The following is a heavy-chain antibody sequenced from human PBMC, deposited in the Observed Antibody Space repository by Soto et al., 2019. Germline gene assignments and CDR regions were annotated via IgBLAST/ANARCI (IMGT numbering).Heavy chain of an antibody. CDR3: AKVVVARTNWYYFDC. D-gene: IGHD2-2*01. CDR1: GFTFSSYG. J-gene: IGHJ4*02. V-gene: IGHV3-30*18. Sequence: VQLVESGGGVVQPGRSLRLSCAASGFTFSSYGMHWVRQAPGKGLEWVAVISYDGSNKYYADSVKGRFTISRDSSKNTLYLQMNSLRAEDTAVYYCAKVVVARTNWYYFDCWGQGTLVTVSS. CDR2: ISYDGSNK.